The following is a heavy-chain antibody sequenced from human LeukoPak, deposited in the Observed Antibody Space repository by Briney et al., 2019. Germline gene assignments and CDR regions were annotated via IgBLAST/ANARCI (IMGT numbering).Heavy chain of an antibody. CDR1: GGSINSGSYY. CDR2: IYSSGST. J-gene: IGHJ3*02. CDR3: ARDPRYSSSAHVFDI. Sequence: SQTLSFTCTVSGGSINSGSYYWSWIRQPAGKGLEWIGRIYSSGSTNFNPSLKSRVTISQDTSKNQVSLKVNSVTAADTAVYYCARDPRYSSSAHVFDIWGQGTMVTVSS. D-gene: IGHD6-6*01. V-gene: IGHV4-61*02.